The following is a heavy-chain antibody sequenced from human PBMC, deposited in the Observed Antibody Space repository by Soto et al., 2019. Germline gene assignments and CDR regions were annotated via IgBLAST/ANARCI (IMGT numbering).Heavy chain of an antibody. J-gene: IGHJ2*01. D-gene: IGHD4-17*01. V-gene: IGHV1-69*12. CDR3: ANLLTTVTTFDWYFDL. CDR1: GGTFSSYA. Sequence: QVQLVQSGAEVKKPGSSVKVSCKASGGTFSSYAISWVRQAPGQGLEWMGGIIPIFGTANYAQKFQGRVTITADESTSTAYMERSSLRSEDTAVYYCANLLTTVTTFDWYFDLWGRGTLVTVSS. CDR2: IIPIFGTA.